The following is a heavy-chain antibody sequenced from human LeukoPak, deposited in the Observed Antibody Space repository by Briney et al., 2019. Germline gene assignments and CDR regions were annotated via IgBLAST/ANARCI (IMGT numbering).Heavy chain of an antibody. CDR2: ISSSSSTI. Sequence: PGGSLRLSCAASGFTFSSYNMNWVRQAPGKGLEWVSYISSSSSTIYYADSVKGRFTISRDNAKNSLYLQMNSLRAEDTAVYYCAREPPRGSFDYWGQGTLVTVSS. CDR1: GFTFSSYN. CDR3: AREPPRGSFDY. D-gene: IGHD1-26*01. J-gene: IGHJ4*02. V-gene: IGHV3-48*01.